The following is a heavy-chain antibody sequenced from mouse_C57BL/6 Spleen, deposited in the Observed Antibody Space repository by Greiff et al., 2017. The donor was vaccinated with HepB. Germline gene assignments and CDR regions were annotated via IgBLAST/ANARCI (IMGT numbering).Heavy chain of an antibody. J-gene: IGHJ2*01. CDR2: ISDGGSYT. Sequence: EVHLVESGGGLVKPGGSLKLSCAASGFTFSSYAMSWVRQTPEKRLEWVATISDGGSYTYYPDNVKGRFTISRDNAKNNLYLQMSHLKSEDTAMYYCARDYTSRDFDYWGQGTTLTISS. CDR3: ARDYTSRDFDY. V-gene: IGHV5-4*01. CDR1: GFTFSSYA.